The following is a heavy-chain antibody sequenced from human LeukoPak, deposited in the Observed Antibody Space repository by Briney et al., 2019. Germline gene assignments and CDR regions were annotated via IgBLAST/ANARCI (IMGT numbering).Heavy chain of an antibody. D-gene: IGHD6-19*01. CDR3: ARQGTYSSAIGMGY. Sequence: ASVKVSCKASGYTFNNHYMYRVRQAPGQGLEWMGVINPSGGSTSYAQKFQGRVTMTRDTSTRTVYMEVNSLRSEDAAVHYCARQGTYSSAIGMGYWGQGTLVTVSS. CDR2: INPSGGST. CDR1: GYTFNNHY. J-gene: IGHJ4*02. V-gene: IGHV1-46*02.